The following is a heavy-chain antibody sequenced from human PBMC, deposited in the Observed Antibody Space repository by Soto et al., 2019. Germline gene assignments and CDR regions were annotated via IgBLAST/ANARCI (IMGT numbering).Heavy chain of an antibody. CDR3: VRSKGGYSYGTPFDY. V-gene: IGHV3-9*01. CDR1: GFTFDDYA. CDR2: ISWNSGNI. Sequence: EVQLEESGGALVQPGRSLRLSCAASGFTFDDYAMYWVRQVLGKGLEWVSSISWNSGNIGYADSVMGRFTTSRDNAENSLYLQMYSLRPETTALSYCVRSKGGYSYGTPFDYWCQGNLVTVSS. J-gene: IGHJ4*02. D-gene: IGHD5-18*01.